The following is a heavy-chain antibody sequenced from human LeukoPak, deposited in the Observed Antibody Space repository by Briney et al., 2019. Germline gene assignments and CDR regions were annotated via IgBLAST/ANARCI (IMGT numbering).Heavy chain of an antibody. D-gene: IGHD6-13*01. J-gene: IGHJ4*02. CDR2: IYYSGST. V-gene: IGHV4-59*01. CDR1: GGSISSYY. CDR3: ARDSSSYYYFDY. Sequence: PSETLFLTCTVSGGSISSYYWSWIRQPPGKGLEWIGYIYYSGSTNYNPSLKSRVTISVDTSKNQFSLKLSSVTAADTAVYYCARDSSSYYYFDYWGQGTLVTVS.